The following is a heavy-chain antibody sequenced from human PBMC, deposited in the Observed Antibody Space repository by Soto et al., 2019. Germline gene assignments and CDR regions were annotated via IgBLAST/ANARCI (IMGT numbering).Heavy chain of an antibody. CDR1: GFTFSSYG. J-gene: IGHJ2*01. V-gene: IGHV3-33*01. D-gene: IGHD4-17*01. CDR2: IWYDGSNK. Sequence: QVQLVESGGGVVQPGRSLRLSCAASGFTFSSYGMHWVRQAPGKGLEWVAVIWYDGSNKYYADSVKGRFTISRDNSKNTLYLQMNSLRAEDTAVYYCARGNGDYGWYFDLWGRGTLVTVSS. CDR3: ARGNGDYGWYFDL.